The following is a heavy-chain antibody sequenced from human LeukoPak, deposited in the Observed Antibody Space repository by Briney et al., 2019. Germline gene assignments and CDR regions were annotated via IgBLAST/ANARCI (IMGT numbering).Heavy chain of an antibody. CDR3: ARDLRSGYYNDDWFDP. D-gene: IGHD3-3*01. Sequence: PGGSLRLSCAASGFTFSSYSMNWVRQAPGKGLEWVSSISSSSSYIYYADSVKGRFTISRDNAKNSLYLQMNSLRAEDTAVYYCARDLRSGYYNDDWFDPWGQGTLVTVSS. J-gene: IGHJ5*02. CDR1: GFTFSSYS. V-gene: IGHV3-21*01. CDR2: ISSSSSYI.